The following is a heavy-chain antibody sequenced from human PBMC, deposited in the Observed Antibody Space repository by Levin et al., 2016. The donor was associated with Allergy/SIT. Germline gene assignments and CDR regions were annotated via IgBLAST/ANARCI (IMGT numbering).Heavy chain of an antibody. CDR1: GFTFSSYA. CDR3: AKLRVRGVGEPYDY. J-gene: IGHJ4*02. V-gene: IGHV3-23*01. Sequence: GESLKISCAASGFTFSSYAMSWVRQAPGKGLEWVSAISGSGGSTYYADSVKGRFTISRDNSKNTLYLQMNSLRAEDTAVYYCAKLRVRGVGEPYDYWGQGTLVTVSS. CDR2: ISGSGGST. D-gene: IGHD3-10*01.